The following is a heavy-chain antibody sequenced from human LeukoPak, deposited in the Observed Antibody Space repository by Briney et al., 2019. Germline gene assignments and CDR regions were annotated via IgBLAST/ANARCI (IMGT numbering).Heavy chain of an antibody. D-gene: IGHD3-16*01. CDR1: GFTSSNPA. V-gene: IGHV3-23*01. Sequence: GGSLRLSCAASGFTSSNPAMSWVRQAPGEGLEWVSAISGSGGSTYYADSVKGRFTISRDNSKNTLYLQMNSLRAEDTAVYYCAKDGGIMITFGGFDYWGQGTLVTVSS. J-gene: IGHJ4*02. CDR2: ISGSGGST. CDR3: AKDGGIMITFGGFDY.